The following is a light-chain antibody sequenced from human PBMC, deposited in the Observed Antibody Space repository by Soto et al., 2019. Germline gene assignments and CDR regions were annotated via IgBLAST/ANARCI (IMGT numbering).Light chain of an antibody. CDR3: QQYGSAPYT. V-gene: IGKV3-20*01. CDR1: QSVSSSY. J-gene: IGKJ2*01. CDR2: GAY. Sequence: ENVLTQSPGTLSLSPGERATLSCRASQSVSSSYLAWYQQKPGQAPRLLIFGAYSRATGIPARFTGSGSGTDFTLTISRLEPEDFAMYYCQQYGSAPYTFGQGTKLEIK.